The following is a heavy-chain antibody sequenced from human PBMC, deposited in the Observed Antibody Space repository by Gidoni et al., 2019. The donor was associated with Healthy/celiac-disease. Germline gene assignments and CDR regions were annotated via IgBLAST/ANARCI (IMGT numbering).Heavy chain of an antibody. CDR2: INHSGST. J-gene: IGHJ4*02. Sequence: QVQLQQWGAGLLKPSETLSLTCAVYGGSFSGYYCSCIRQPPGKGLEWIGEINHSGSTNYNPSLKSRVTISVDTSKNQFSLKLSSVTAADTAVYYCARGRRYCSSTSCYKSVAGYLDYWGQGTLVTVSS. CDR3: ARGRRYCSSTSCYKSVAGYLDY. D-gene: IGHD2-2*02. CDR1: GGSFSGYY. V-gene: IGHV4-34*01.